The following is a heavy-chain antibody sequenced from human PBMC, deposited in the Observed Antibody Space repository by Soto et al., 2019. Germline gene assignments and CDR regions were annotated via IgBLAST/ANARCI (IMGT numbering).Heavy chain of an antibody. CDR2: ISAYNGNT. CDR3: ARDAPPADY. V-gene: IGHV1-18*01. CDR1: GYTFTSYH. J-gene: IGHJ4*02. Sequence: QVQLVQSGAEVKKPGASVKVSCKASGYTFTSYHINWVRQAPGQGLEWMGWISAYNGNTNYAQKLQGKVTMTTDTSRSTANMELRSLNSEDTAVYYCARDAPPADYWGQGTLVTVSS.